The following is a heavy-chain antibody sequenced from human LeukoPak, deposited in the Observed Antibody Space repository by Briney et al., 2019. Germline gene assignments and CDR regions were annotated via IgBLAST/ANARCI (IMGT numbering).Heavy chain of an antibody. D-gene: IGHD1-14*01. CDR1: GFIFSSYT. CDR2: ITNSSSYI. Sequence: GGSLRLSCAASGFIFSSYTMHWVRQAPGKGLEWVSSITNSSSYIHYADSVKGRFTISRDNAKNTLYLQMNSMRDEDTAVYYCAREPEYGAPQVWWGQGTLVTVSS. CDR3: AREPEYGAPQVW. V-gene: IGHV3-21*01. J-gene: IGHJ4*02.